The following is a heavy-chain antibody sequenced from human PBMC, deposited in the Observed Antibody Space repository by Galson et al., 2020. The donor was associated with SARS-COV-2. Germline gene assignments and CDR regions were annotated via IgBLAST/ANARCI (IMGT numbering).Heavy chain of an antibody. CDR3: ARDPAGVALDWFDP. V-gene: IGHV3-48*04. J-gene: IGHJ5*02. Sequence: GGSLRLSCAASGFTISSYSMNWVRQAPGKGLEWVSYISSSSSTIYYADSVKGRFTISRDNAKNSLYLQMNSLRAEDTAVYYCARDPAGVALDWFDPWGQGTLVTVSS. CDR1: GFTISSYS. CDR2: ISSSSSTI. D-gene: IGHD2-15*01.